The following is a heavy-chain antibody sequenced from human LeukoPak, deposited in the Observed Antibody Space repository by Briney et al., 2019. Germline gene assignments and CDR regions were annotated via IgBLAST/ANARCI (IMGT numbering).Heavy chain of an antibody. Sequence: ASETLSLTCAVSGGSIISSNWWGWVRQPPGKGLEWIGEIYHRGSTNYNPSLKSRVTMSLDKSKNQFSLNLTSVTAADTAVYYCAREIAAAGLDYWGQGTLVTVSS. CDR2: IYHRGST. D-gene: IGHD6-13*01. CDR1: GGSIISSNW. V-gene: IGHV4-4*02. J-gene: IGHJ4*02. CDR3: AREIAAAGLDY.